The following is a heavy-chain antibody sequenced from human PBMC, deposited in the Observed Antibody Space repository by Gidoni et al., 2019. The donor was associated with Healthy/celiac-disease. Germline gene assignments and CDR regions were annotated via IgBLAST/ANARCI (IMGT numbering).Heavy chain of an antibody. CDR1: GFTFSSYG. CDR2: ISYDGSNK. V-gene: IGHV3-30*03. Sequence: QVQLVESGGGVVQPGRSLRLSCAASGFTFSSYGMHWFRQAPGKGLEWLAVISYDGSNKYYADSVKGRFTISRDNSKNTLYLQMNSLRAEDTAVYYCATQFGELRFLNWYFDLWGRGTLVTVSS. CDR3: ATQFGELRFLNWYFDL. D-gene: IGHD3-3*01. J-gene: IGHJ2*01.